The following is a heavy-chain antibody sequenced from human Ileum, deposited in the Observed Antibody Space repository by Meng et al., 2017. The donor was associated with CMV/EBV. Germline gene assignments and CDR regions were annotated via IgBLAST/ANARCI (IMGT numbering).Heavy chain of an antibody. D-gene: IGHD2-2*01. CDR1: GGTFSSYA. J-gene: IGHJ5*02. CDR3: ARDNSIVPSIRWWFDP. Sequence: SVKVSCKASGGTFSSYAISWVRQAPGQGLEWMGGIIPIFGTANYAQKFQGRVTITTDESTSTAYMELSSLRSEDTAVYYCARDNSIVPSIRWWFDPWGQGTLVTGSS. CDR2: IIPIFGTA. V-gene: IGHV1-69*05.